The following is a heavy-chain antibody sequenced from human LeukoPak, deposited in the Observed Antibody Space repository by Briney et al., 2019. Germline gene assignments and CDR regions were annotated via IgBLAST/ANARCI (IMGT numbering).Heavy chain of an antibody. V-gene: IGHV3-30*03. D-gene: IGHD3-22*01. CDR1: GFTFSSYG. Sequence: GGSLRLSCAASGFTFSSYGMHWVRQAPGKGLEWVAVISYDGSNKYYADSVKGRFTISRDNSKNTLYLQMNSLRAEDTAVYYCARDLTHRRNYDNSGYQIVPAFWGQGTLVTVSS. CDR2: ISYDGSNK. CDR3: ARDLTHRRNYDNSGYQIVPAF. J-gene: IGHJ4*02.